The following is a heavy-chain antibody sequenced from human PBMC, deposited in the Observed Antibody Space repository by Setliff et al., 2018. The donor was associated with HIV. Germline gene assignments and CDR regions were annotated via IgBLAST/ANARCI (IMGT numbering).Heavy chain of an antibody. CDR1: GYTFTNYY. J-gene: IGHJ6*03. V-gene: IGHV1-46*01. D-gene: IGHD4-4*01. CDR3: ARDAFDYTAYYYSCMDV. Sequence: ASVKVSCKASGYTFTNYYIHWVRQAPGQGLEWMGIINPSGGSTTYAQKFQGRVTMTRDTSTSTVYMELSSLRSEDTAVYYCARDAFDYTAYYYSCMDVWGKGTTVTVSS. CDR2: INPSGGST.